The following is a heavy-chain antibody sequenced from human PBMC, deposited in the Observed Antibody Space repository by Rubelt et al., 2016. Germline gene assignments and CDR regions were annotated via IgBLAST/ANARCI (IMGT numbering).Heavy chain of an antibody. CDR1: GGSINTGSYY. J-gene: IGHJ4*02. D-gene: IGHD6-13*01. CDR3: ARDSSSRPFDY. CDR2: ISYSGTT. V-gene: IGHV4-39*02. Sequence: QLRLQESGPGLVRPSETLSLTCTVSGGSINTGSYYCGWVRQPPGKGLEWIGTISYSGTTYYNPSLKSRVTTSVDTSKNHFSLRLTSVTAADTAVYYCARDSSSRPFDYWGQGTLVTVSS.